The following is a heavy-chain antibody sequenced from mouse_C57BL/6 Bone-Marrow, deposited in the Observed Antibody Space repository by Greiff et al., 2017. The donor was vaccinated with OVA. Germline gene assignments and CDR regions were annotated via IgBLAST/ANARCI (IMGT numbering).Heavy chain of an antibody. CDR1: GFSLTSYA. CDR3: ARNGPFITTVVRYFDV. V-gene: IGHV2-9-1*01. D-gene: IGHD1-1*01. Sequence: VKLMESGPGLVAPSQSLSITCTVSGFSLTSYAISWVRQPPGKGLEWLGVIWTGGGTNYNSALKSRLSISKDNSKSQVFLKMNSLQTDDTARYYCARNGPFITTVVRYFDVWGTGTTVTVSS. CDR2: IWTGGGT. J-gene: IGHJ1*03.